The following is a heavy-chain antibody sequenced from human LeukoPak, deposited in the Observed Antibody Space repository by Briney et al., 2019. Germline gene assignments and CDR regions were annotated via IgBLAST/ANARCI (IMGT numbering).Heavy chain of an antibody. D-gene: IGHD4-17*01. V-gene: IGHV4-39*07. CDR3: ASGRTVTSAFDI. Sequence: SETLSLTCTVSGGSISSSSYYWGWIRQPPGKGLEWIGSIYYSGSTYYNPSLKSRVTISVDTSKNQFSLKLSSVTAADTAVYYCASGRTVTSAFDIWGQGTMVTVSS. CDR1: GGSISSSSYY. CDR2: IYYSGST. J-gene: IGHJ3*02.